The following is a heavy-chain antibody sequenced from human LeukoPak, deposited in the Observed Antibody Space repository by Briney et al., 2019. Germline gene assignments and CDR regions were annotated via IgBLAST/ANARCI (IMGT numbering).Heavy chain of an antibody. V-gene: IGHV1-69*04. CDR2: IIPILGIA. J-gene: IGHJ6*02. CDR1: GGTFSSYA. CDR3: ARAKYSGSYYIDYYYYYGMDV. D-gene: IGHD1-26*01. Sequence: SVKVSCKASGGTFSSYAISWVRQAPGQGLEWMGRIIPILGIANYAQKFQGRVTITADKSTSTAYMELSSLRSEDTAVYYCARAKYSGSYYIDYYYYYGMDVWGQGTTVTVSS.